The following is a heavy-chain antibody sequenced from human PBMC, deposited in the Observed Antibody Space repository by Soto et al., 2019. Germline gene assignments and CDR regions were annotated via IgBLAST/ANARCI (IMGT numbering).Heavy chain of an antibody. D-gene: IGHD3-3*01. J-gene: IGHJ6*02. CDR1: GYTFTSYG. CDR3: ARDSRTYTIFGVVIYGGMDV. Sequence: QVQLVQSGAEVKKPGASVKVSCKASGYTFTSYGISWVRQAPGQGLEWMGWISAYNGNTNYAQKLQGRVTMTTDTSTSTAYMELRSLRPDDTAVYYCARDSRTYTIFGVVIYGGMDVWGQGTTVTVSS. V-gene: IGHV1-18*01. CDR2: ISAYNGNT.